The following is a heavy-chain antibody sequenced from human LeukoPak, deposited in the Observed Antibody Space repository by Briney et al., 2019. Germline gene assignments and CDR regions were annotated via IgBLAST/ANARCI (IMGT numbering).Heavy chain of an antibody. Sequence: GGSLRLSCAASGFTFSSYAMSWVRQAPGKGLEWVSAISGSGGSTYYSDSVKGRFTISRDNSKNTLYLQMYSLRAEDTAVYYCAKGPYCSSTSCYSIGAFDIWGQGTMVAVSS. V-gene: IGHV3-23*01. J-gene: IGHJ3*02. CDR1: GFTFSSYA. CDR3: AKGPYCSSTSCYSIGAFDI. CDR2: ISGSGGST. D-gene: IGHD2-2*01.